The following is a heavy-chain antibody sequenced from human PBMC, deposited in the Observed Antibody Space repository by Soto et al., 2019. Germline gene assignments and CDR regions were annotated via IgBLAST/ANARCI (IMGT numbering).Heavy chain of an antibody. V-gene: IGHV3-23*01. CDR2: ISGSGGST. J-gene: IGHJ4*02. CDR3: AKSNRNWNFDC. CDR1: GFTFSSYA. D-gene: IGHD1-20*01. Sequence: EVQLLESAGGWVQPGGSLRLSCAASGFTFSSYAMNWVRQAPGKGLEWVSTISGSGGSTYYADSVKGRFTISRDNSKNTLYLQMNSLRAEDTAVYYCAKSNRNWNFDCWGQGTLVTVSS.